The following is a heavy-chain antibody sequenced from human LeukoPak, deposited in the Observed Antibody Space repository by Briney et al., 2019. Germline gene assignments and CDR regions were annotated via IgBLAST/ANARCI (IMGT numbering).Heavy chain of an antibody. CDR2: ISAYNGNT. D-gene: IGHD1-26*01. CDR3: AREDGRGATTAFDAFDI. Sequence: RASVKVSCKASGYTFTSYGISWVRQAPGQGLEWMGWISAYNGNTNYAQKFQGRVTMTRNTSISTAYMELSSLRSEDTAVYYCAREDGRGATTAFDAFDIWGQGTMVTVSS. V-gene: IGHV1-18*01. J-gene: IGHJ3*02. CDR1: GYTFTSYG.